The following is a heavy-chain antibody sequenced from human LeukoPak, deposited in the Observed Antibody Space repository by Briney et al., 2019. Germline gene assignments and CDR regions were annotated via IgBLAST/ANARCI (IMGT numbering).Heavy chain of an antibody. V-gene: IGHV3-66*01. CDR3: ARISGGTGP. CDR1: GFTVSSYY. D-gene: IGHD6-13*01. CDR2: IYSGGST. J-gene: IGHJ5*02. Sequence: TGGSLRLSCAASGFTVSSYYMSWVRQAPGKGLEWVSVIYSGGSTYYADSVKGRFTISRDNSKSTLFLQMNTLRAEDTAMYYCARISGGTGPWGQGTLVTVSS.